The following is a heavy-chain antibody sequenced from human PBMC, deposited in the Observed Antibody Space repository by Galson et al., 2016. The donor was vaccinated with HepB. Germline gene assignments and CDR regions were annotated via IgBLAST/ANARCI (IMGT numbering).Heavy chain of an antibody. J-gene: IGHJ6*03. Sequence: ETLSLTCAVYGGSFSGYYWSWIRQPPGKGLEWIGEINHSGSTNYNPSLKSRVTISVDTSKNQFSLKLSSVTAADTAVYYGARGDNPDYGDYASAYYYMDVGGKGTTVTVSS. V-gene: IGHV4-34*01. CDR3: ARGDNPDYGDYASAYYYMDV. CDR2: INHSGST. D-gene: IGHD4-17*01. CDR1: GGSFSGYY.